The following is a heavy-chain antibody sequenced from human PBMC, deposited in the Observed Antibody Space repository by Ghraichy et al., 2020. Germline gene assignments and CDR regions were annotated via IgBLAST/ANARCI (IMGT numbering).Heavy chain of an antibody. J-gene: IGHJ3*02. D-gene: IGHD3-22*01. V-gene: IGHV3-23*01. Sequence: GGSLRLSCAASGFTFSSYAMSWVRQAPGKGLEWVSAISGSGGSTYYADSVKGRFTISRDNSKNTLYLQMNSLRAEDTAVYYCAKDRGGSNYYDSSRAFDIWGQGTMVTVSS. CDR3: AKDRGGSNYYDSSRAFDI. CDR1: GFTFSSYA. CDR2: ISGSGGST.